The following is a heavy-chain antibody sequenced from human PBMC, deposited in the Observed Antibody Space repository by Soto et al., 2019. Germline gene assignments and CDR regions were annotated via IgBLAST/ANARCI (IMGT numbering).Heavy chain of an antibody. J-gene: IGHJ3*02. CDR2: INPIFGPA. CDR3: ARVTPHDCTGGSCYSLAAFGI. V-gene: IGHV1-69*13. D-gene: IGHD2-15*01. Sequence: SVPVSCQASGGTFSTYAISWVRPAPGQGLAWMGGINPIFGPAKKAQKFQGRVTITPDGLTNTAYMELSSLRSGDTAVYYCARVTPHDCTGGSCYSLAAFGIWGQGTMVTVSS. CDR1: GGTFSTYA.